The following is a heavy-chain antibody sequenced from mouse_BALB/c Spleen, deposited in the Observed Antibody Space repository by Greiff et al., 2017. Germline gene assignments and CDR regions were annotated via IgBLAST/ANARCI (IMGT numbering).Heavy chain of an antibody. D-gene: IGHD2-1*01. J-gene: IGHJ1*01. CDR1: GYAFTSYS. Sequence: VQLQQSGAELARPGASVKMSCKASGYAFTSYSMHWVKQRPGQGLEWIGYINPSSGYTNYNQKFKDKATLTADKSSSTAYMQLSSLTSEDSAVYYCASAYGNYWYFDVWGAGTTVTVSS. V-gene: IGHV1-4*01. CDR3: ASAYGNYWYFDV. CDR2: INPSSGYT.